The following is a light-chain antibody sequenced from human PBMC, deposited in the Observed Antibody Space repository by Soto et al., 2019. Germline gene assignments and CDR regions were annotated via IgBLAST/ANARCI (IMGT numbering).Light chain of an antibody. Sequence: DIPMTQSPSTLSASVGDRVTITCRASQSISSWLAWYQQKPGKAPKLLIYKASYLESRVPSRFSGSGSGTEFTLTISSLQPDDFATYYCQQYNSYRTFGQGTKVEIK. V-gene: IGKV1-5*03. CDR2: KAS. J-gene: IGKJ1*01. CDR3: QQYNSYRT. CDR1: QSISSW.